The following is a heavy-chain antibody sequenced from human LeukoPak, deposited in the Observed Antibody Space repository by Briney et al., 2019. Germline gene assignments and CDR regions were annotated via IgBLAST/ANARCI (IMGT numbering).Heavy chain of an antibody. CDR3: ARVGITWPHYYFDY. J-gene: IGHJ4*02. CDR2: IYYSGST. CDR1: GGSISNSNYY. V-gene: IGHV4-39*07. Sequence: SETLSLTCTVSGGSISNSNYYWGWIRQPPGKGLEWIGNIYYSGSTYYNLSLKSRVTISIDTSKNQFSLKVRSVTAADTAVYYCARVGITWPHYYFDYWGQGTLVTVSS.